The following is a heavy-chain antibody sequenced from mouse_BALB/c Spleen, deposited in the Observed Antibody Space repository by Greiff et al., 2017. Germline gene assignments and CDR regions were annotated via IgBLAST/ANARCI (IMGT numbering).Heavy chain of an antibody. D-gene: IGHD2-3*01. Sequence: EVQLVESGGGLVKPGGSLTISCAASGFTFSSYAMPWVRQSPEKGLEWVAEISSGGSYTYYPDTVTGRFTISRDNANNTLYLEMSSLRSEDAAMYYCRGGDDDGYYWGQGTLVTVSA. V-gene: IGHV5-9-4*01. CDR1: GFTFSSYA. CDR2: ISSGGSYT. J-gene: IGHJ3*01. CDR3: RGGDDDGYY.